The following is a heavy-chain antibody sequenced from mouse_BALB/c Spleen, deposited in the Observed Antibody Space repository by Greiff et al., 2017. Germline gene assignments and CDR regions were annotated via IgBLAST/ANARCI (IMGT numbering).Heavy chain of an antibody. CDR3: ARDRPPDY. V-gene: IGHV7-3*02. Sequence: EVKLVESGGGLVQPGGSLRLSCATSGFTFTDYYMSWVRQPPGKALEWLGFIRNKANGYTTEYSASVKGRFTISRDNSQSILYLQMNTLRAEDSATYYCARDRPPDYWGQGTTLTVSS. J-gene: IGHJ2*01. CDR2: IRNKANGYTT. CDR1: GFTFTDYY.